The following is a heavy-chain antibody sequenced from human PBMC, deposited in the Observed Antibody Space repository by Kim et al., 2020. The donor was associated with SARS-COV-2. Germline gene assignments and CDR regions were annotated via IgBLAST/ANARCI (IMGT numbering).Heavy chain of an antibody. D-gene: IGHD3-10*01. CDR1: GFTFSSYA. CDR2: ISGSGGST. CDR3: AKDEREVRGVRDAFDI. J-gene: IGHJ3*02. Sequence: GGSLRLSCAASGFTFSSYAMSWVRQAPGKGLEWVSAISGSGGSTYYADSVKGRFTISRDNSKNTLYLQMNSLRAEDTAVYYCAKDEREVRGVRDAFDIWGQGTMVTVSS. V-gene: IGHV3-23*01.